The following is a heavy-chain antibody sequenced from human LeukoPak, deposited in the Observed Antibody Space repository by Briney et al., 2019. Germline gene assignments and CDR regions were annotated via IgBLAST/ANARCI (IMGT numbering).Heavy chain of an antibody. Sequence: SETLSLTCAVSGGSFSGYYWSWIRQPPGKGLEWIGEINHSGSTNYNPSLKSRVTISVDTSKNQFSLKLSSVTAADTAVYYCAREGPNGRYFDWLLSNYGMDVWGQGTTVTVSS. J-gene: IGHJ6*02. CDR3: AREGPNGRYFDWLLSNYGMDV. CDR1: GGSFSGYY. D-gene: IGHD3-9*01. V-gene: IGHV4-34*01. CDR2: INHSGST.